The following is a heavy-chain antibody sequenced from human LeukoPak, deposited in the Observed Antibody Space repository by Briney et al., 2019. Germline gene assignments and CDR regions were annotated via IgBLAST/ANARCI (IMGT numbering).Heavy chain of an antibody. CDR2: INHSGGT. V-gene: IGHV4-34*01. CDR1: GGSFSGDY. CDR3: ARNIVVVPAATRALGI. J-gene: IGHJ3*02. D-gene: IGHD2-2*01. Sequence: PSETLSLTSAVYGGSFSGDYGSWIRQPPGKGRWWRGEINHSGGTNYNPSLKSRVTISVETSKNRFSLNRNSVTAADAAVYYCARNIVVVPAATRALGIWGQGTMVTVSS.